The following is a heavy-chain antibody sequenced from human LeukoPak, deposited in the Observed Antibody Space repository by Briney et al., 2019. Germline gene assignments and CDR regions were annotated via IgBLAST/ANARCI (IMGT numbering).Heavy chain of an antibody. J-gene: IGHJ4*02. D-gene: IGHD4/OR15-4a*01. CDR2: ISYDGNIK. V-gene: IGHV3-30*03. CDR1: GFSFSSYN. Sequence: GGALRLSCAASGFSFSSYNFHWVRQAPGKRLKWLGFISYDGNIKYEDSVKGRFTTSRDNSKNTLYLQMNSLRPEDTAMYYCGRDFVNDAKARFDSWGQGTLVTVSS. CDR3: GRDFVNDAKARFDS.